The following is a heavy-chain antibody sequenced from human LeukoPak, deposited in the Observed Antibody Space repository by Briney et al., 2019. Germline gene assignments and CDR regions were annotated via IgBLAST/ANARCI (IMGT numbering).Heavy chain of an antibody. CDR2: ISGSGSST. CDR1: GFTLSSYA. Sequence: GGCLRLSCAASGFTLSSYAMSWVRQAPGKGLEWVSTISGSGSSTYYADSVKGRFTISRDNSKNTLYLQMNGLRAEDTAVYYCASPEYSDYWGQGTLVTVSS. V-gene: IGHV3-23*01. J-gene: IGHJ4*02. CDR3: ASPEYSDY.